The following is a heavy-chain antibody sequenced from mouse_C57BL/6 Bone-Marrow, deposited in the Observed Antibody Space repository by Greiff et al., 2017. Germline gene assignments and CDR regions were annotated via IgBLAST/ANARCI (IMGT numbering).Heavy chain of an antibody. CDR1: GYSITSGYY. Sequence: EVQLQESGPGLVKPSQSLSLTCSVTGYSITSGYYWNWIRQFPGNKLEWMGYISYDGSNNYNPSLKNRISITRDTSKNQFFLKLNSVTTEDTATYYCARELVWFAYWGQGTLVTVSA. J-gene: IGHJ3*01. CDR2: ISYDGSN. D-gene: IGHD4-1*01. V-gene: IGHV3-6*01. CDR3: ARELVWFAY.